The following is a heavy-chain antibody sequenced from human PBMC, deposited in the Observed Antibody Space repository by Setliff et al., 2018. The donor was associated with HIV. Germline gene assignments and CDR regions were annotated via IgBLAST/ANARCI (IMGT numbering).Heavy chain of an antibody. Sequence: PSETLSLTCTVYGDLINNHNWNWIRQSPEKGLEWLGNIHYSGTSNYNSSLKSRIVISLDTSKKQFSLHFYSVTAADTAVYYCARSRIRGYYDTSPAMAFDIWGQGTMVTVSS. CDR3: ARSRIRGYYDTSPAMAFDI. J-gene: IGHJ3*02. CDR1: GDLINNHN. CDR2: IHYSGTS. V-gene: IGHV4-59*08. D-gene: IGHD3-22*01.